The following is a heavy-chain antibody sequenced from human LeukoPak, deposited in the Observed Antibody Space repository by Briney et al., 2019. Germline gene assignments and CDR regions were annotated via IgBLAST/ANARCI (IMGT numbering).Heavy chain of an antibody. CDR3: ARVRVEVANTMIVYYYIDV. CDR1: GGSISSGGYY. J-gene: IGHJ6*03. Sequence: SQTLSLTCTVSGGSISSGGYYWSWIRQHPGKGLEWIGYINYSGSTYYNPSLKSRVTISVDTSRNQFSLKLSSVTAADTAVYYCARVRVEVANTMIVYYYIDVWGKGTTVNVSS. CDR2: INYSGST. D-gene: IGHD3-22*01. V-gene: IGHV4-31*03.